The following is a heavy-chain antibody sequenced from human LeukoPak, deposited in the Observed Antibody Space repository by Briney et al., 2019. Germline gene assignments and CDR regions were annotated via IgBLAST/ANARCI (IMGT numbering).Heavy chain of an antibody. CDR3: AGILTGYFDY. CDR1: GGSISSSSYY. V-gene: IGHV4-39*01. Sequence: PSETLSLTCTVSGGSISSSSYYWGWIRQSPGKGLEWIGNIHYSGSTQYDPSLKSRVTISVDTSKSQFSLKLSSVTAADTAVYYCAGILTGYFDYWGQETLATVSS. J-gene: IGHJ4*02. CDR2: IHYSGST. D-gene: IGHD3-9*01.